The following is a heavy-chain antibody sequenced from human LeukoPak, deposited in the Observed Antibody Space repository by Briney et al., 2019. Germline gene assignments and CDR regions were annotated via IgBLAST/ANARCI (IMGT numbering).Heavy chain of an antibody. CDR1: GFTFSTYA. D-gene: IGHD1-26*01. CDR2: ISGSGVNT. J-gene: IGHJ6*02. Sequence: GGSLRLSCAASGFTFSTYAMHWVRQAPGKGLEWVSGISGSGVNTYYADSVKGRFTISRDNSKDTLYLQMNSLRAEDTAVYYCAKPLQKWVDYYYGMDVWGQGTTVTVSS. CDR3: AKPLQKWVDYYYGMDV. V-gene: IGHV3-23*01.